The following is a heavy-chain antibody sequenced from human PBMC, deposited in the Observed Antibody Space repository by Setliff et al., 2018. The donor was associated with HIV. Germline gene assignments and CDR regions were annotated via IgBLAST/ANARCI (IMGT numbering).Heavy chain of an antibody. Sequence: SETLSLTCTVSGYSISSGYYWGWIRQSPGKGLEWIGSIYRSGSIYYNLSLKSRVTISVDTSKNQFSLKLSSVTAADTAVYYCVRGGTVLPPGAFDIWGQGTMVTV. V-gene: IGHV4-38-2*02. D-gene: IGHD2-15*01. CDR3: VRGGTVLPPGAFDI. J-gene: IGHJ3*02. CDR1: GYSISSGYY. CDR2: IYRSGSI.